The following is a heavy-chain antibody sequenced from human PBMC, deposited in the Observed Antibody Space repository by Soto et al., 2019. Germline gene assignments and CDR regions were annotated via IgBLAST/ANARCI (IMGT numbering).Heavy chain of an antibody. V-gene: IGHV4-59*11. CDR2: IYYNGST. J-gene: IGHJ4*02. D-gene: IGHD6-19*01. CDR3: ARGGWTNDY. CDR1: GGSINNHY. Sequence: PSATLSLTCTVSGGSINNHYWSWIRQPPGKGLEWIGYIYYNGSTNYNPSLKSRVTMSVDTSKNQFSLRLSSVTAADTAVYYCARGGWTNDYWGQGTLVTVSS.